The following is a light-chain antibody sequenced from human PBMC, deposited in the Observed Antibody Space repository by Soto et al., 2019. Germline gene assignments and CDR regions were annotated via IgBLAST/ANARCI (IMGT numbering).Light chain of an antibody. CDR1: QSLLHSNGYNY. CDR2: FGS. CDR3: MQTLQTPLT. J-gene: IGKJ4*01. Sequence: DLVMTQSPLSLPVTPGEPASISCRSSQSLLHSNGYNYLDWYLQKPGQSPQPLIYFGSHWASGVXDXCSGSGSGTNFTLKISRVEADDVGVYYCMQTLQTPLTFGGGTKVEIK. V-gene: IGKV2-28*01.